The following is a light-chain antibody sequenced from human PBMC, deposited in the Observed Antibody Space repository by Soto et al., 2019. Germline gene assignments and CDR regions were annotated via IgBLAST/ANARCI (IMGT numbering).Light chain of an antibody. CDR3: QQTYSRVLT. Sequence: DIQMTQSPSSLSASVGDRVTITCRASQNINGDLHWYQQKPGKAPKLLIFSASTLQDGVPSRCRGSGFVTDFTLTISSVQAEDFATYFCQQTYSRVLTFGGGTQVETK. J-gene: IGKJ4*01. CDR1: QNINGD. CDR2: SAS. V-gene: IGKV1-39*01.